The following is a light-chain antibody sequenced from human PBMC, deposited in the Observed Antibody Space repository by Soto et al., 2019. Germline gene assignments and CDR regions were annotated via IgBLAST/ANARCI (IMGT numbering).Light chain of an antibody. CDR1: QSVSSN. CDR2: SAS. Sequence: EIVVTQSPATLSVSPGERATLSCRASQSVSSNLAWYQQRPGQAPRLLIYSASTRATGIPARFSGSGSGTEFTLTISSLQSEDFAVYYCQKYNSAPWTFGQGTKVEIK. V-gene: IGKV3-15*01. J-gene: IGKJ1*01. CDR3: QKYNSAPWT.